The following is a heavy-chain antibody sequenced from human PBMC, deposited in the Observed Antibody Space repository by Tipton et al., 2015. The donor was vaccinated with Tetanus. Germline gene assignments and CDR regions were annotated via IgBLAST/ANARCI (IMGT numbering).Heavy chain of an antibody. V-gene: IGHV4-39*01. Sequence: TLSLTCTVSGGSFSSSNDYWAWIRQPPGKGLEWVGSIYYGGSTYFNPSLRSRGTISIDTSRNQFSLQLSSVTAADTAVYYCARGRDQYKSGNYWGQGTLVTVSS. D-gene: IGHD5-24*01. CDR1: GGSFSSSNDY. CDR2: IYYGGST. J-gene: IGHJ4*02. CDR3: ARGRDQYKSGNY.